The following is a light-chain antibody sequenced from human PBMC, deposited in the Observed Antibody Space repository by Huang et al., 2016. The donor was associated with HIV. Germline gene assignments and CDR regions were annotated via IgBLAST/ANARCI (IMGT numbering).Light chain of an antibody. CDR1: QSLLHSNGYNY. J-gene: IGKJ2*01. Sequence: DVVMTQSPLSLSVTPGEPASISCRSSQSLLHSNGYNYLDWYLQKPGQSPQLLMYLGVNRASEVPDSFSGSGSGTDFTLKISRVEAEDVGVYYGMQALQTPRTVGQGTKLDIK. CDR2: LGV. CDR3: MQALQTPRT. V-gene: IGKV2-28*01.